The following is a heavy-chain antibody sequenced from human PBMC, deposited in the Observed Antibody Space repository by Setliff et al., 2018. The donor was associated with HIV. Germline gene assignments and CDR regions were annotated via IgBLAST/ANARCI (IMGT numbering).Heavy chain of an antibody. V-gene: IGHV4-34*01. J-gene: IGHJ6*02. CDR1: GGSFSSYY. CDR2: INQSGST. CDR3: ARSRTYYADTSGYVHYHYYGMGV. Sequence: PSETLSLTCAVSGGSFSSYYWIWIRQVPGKGLEWIGEINQSGSTNYNPSLKSRVTISVDTSKNQFFLNLRSVTAADAAVYFCARSRTYYADTSGYVHYHYYGMGVWGQGTTVTVS. D-gene: IGHD3-22*01.